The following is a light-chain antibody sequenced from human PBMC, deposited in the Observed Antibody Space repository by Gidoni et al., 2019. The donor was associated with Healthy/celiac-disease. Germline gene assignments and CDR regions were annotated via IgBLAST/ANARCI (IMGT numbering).Light chain of an antibody. CDR2: SNH. V-gene: IGLV1-44*01. Sequence: QSVLTQPPSASGTPGQRVTISCSGSSSNIGSNTVSWYQQLPGTAPKRLIYSNHQRPSGVPDRFSGSKSGTSASLAISGLQSEDEADYYCAAWDDSLNGVVFGGGTKLTVL. CDR3: AAWDDSLNGVV. J-gene: IGLJ2*01. CDR1: SSNIGSNT.